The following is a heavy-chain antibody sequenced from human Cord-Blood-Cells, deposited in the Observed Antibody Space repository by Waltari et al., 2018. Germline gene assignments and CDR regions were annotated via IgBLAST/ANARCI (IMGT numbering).Heavy chain of an antibody. CDR3: ARLAPPWYDILTGYYGYFDY. V-gene: IGHV4-34*01. D-gene: IGHD3-9*01. CDR2: INHGGST. Sequence: QVQLQQWGAGLLKPSETLSLTCAVYGGSFSGYYWSWIRQPPGKGLEWIGEINHGGSTNSDPSLKGRVTISVDTSKNQFSLKLSSVTAADTAVYYCARLAPPWYDILTGYYGYFDYWGQGTLVTVSS. J-gene: IGHJ4*02. CDR1: GGSFSGYY.